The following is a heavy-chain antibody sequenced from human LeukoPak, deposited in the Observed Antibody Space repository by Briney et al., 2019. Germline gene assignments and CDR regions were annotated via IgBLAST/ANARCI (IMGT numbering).Heavy chain of an antibody. D-gene: IGHD3-10*01. Sequence: GGSLRLSCAASGFTFSTYTMAWVRQAPGGGLEWVSGISGDGDSTYCADSVKGRFAISRDNSKSTLYLQMNSLRAEDTAVYYCAKDFGRNLGGPGYWGRGTLVTVSS. CDR2: ISGDGDST. CDR3: AKDFGRNLGGPGY. CDR1: GFTFSTYT. V-gene: IGHV3-23*01. J-gene: IGHJ4*02.